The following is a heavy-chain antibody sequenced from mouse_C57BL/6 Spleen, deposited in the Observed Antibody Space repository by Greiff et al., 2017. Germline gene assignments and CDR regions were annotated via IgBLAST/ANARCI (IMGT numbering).Heavy chain of an antibody. J-gene: IGHJ3*01. CDR2: IDPETGGT. Sequence: VQLQQSGAELVRPGASVTLSCKASGYTFTDYEMHWVKQTPVHGLEWIGAIDPETGGTAYNQKFKGKAILTADKSSSTAYMGLRSLTSEDSAVYYCTSRGFAYWGQGTLVTVSA. CDR1: GYTFTDYE. CDR3: TSRGFAY. V-gene: IGHV1-15*01.